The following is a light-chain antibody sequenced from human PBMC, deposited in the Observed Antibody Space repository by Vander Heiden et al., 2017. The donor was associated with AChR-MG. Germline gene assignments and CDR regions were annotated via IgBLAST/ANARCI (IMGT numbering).Light chain of an antibody. CDR1: SGHSSYA. J-gene: IGLJ7*01. Sequence: QLVLTRSPSASASLVASVKLTCTRSSGHSSYAIAWRQQQPEKGPRYLMKLNSDGSHSKGDGIPDRFSGSSSGAERYLTISSLQSEDEADYYCQTWGTGIPVFGGGTQLTVL. CDR3: QTWGTGIPV. V-gene: IGLV4-69*01. CDR2: LNSDGSH.